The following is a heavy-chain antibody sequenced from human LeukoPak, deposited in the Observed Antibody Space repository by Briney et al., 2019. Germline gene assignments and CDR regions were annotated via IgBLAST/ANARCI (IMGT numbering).Heavy chain of an antibody. D-gene: IGHD6-13*01. J-gene: IGHJ4*02. CDR1: GITSNNYW. CDR2: ISGSGGNT. Sequence: PGGSLRLSCLASGITSNNYWMAWVRQAPGKGLEWVSVISGSGGNTYYADSVRGRFTISRDNSKNALYLQMNSLRAEDTAIYYCAKSFGPVIAAAGTGADWGQGTLVTVSS. V-gene: IGHV3-23*01. CDR3: AKSFGPVIAAAGTGAD.